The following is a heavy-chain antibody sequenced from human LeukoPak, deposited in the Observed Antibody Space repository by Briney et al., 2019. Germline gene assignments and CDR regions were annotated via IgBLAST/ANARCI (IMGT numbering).Heavy chain of an antibody. CDR1: GGSFSGYY. D-gene: IGHD2-2*01. V-gene: IGHV4-34*01. CDR3: ARGASPLPVVPAAPDY. CDR2: INHSGST. J-gene: IGHJ4*02. Sequence: PSETLSLTCAVYGGSFSGYYWSWIRQPPGKGLEWIGEINHSGSTNYNPSPKSRVTISVDTSKNQFSLKLSSVTAADTAVYYCARGASPLPVVPAAPDYWGQGTLVTVSS.